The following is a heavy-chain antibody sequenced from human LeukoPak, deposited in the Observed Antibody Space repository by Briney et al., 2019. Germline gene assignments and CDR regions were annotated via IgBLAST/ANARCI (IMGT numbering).Heavy chain of an antibody. Sequence: GGSLRLSCAASGFTFSSYSMNWVRQAPGKGLEWVSSISSSCSYIYYADSVKGRFTISRDSAKNSLYLQMNSLRAEDTAVYYCAGSRDGYNYRGDYWGQGTLVTVSS. CDR2: ISSSCSYI. V-gene: IGHV3-21*01. D-gene: IGHD5-24*01. J-gene: IGHJ4*02. CDR3: AGSRDGYNYRGDY. CDR1: GFTFSSYS.